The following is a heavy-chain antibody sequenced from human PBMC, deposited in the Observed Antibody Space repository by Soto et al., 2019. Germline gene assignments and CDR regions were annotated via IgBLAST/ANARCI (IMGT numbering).Heavy chain of an antibody. Sequence: GGSLRLSCAASGFTFSSYSMNWVRQAPGKGLEWVSSISSSSSYIYYADSVKGRFTISRDNAKNSLYLQMNSLRAEDTAVYYCARDPIVVVTAMGMDYYYYGMDVWGQGTTVTVSS. CDR1: GFTFSSYS. CDR3: ARDPIVVVTAMGMDYYYYGMDV. V-gene: IGHV3-21*01. D-gene: IGHD2-21*02. CDR2: ISSSSSYI. J-gene: IGHJ6*02.